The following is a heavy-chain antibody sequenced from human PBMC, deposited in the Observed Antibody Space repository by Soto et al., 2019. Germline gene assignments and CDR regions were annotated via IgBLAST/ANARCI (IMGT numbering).Heavy chain of an antibody. V-gene: IGHV3-48*01. CDR1: GLTLSSYA. Sequence: GGSLRLSGAACGLTLSSYAMSWVRQAPGKGLEWVSYISSSSSTTYYADSVKGRFTISRDNAKNSLYLQMNSLRAEDTAVYSCARYSGYSYAPLDSWAQRTLVTVSS. CDR3: ARYSGYSYAPLDS. J-gene: IGHJ4*02. CDR2: ISSSSSTT. D-gene: IGHD5-18*01.